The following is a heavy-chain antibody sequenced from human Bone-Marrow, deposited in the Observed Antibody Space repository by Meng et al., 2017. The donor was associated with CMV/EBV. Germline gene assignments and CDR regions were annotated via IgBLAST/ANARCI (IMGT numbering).Heavy chain of an antibody. D-gene: IGHD6-19*01. J-gene: IGHJ5*02. CDR3: ARDIAVAGNWFDP. Sequence: ASGFTFRDYYMDWIRQAPGKGLEWVSYISSSGGTIYYADSVKGRFTISRDNAKNSLYLQMNSLRAEDTAVYYCARDIAVAGNWFDPWGQGTLVTVSS. V-gene: IGHV3-11*01. CDR2: ISSSGGTI. CDR1: GFTFRDYY.